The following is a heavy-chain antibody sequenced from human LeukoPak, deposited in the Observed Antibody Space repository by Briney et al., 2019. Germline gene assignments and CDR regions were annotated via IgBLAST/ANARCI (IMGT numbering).Heavy chain of an antibody. CDR3: ARGTAMYGYMDV. J-gene: IGHJ6*03. D-gene: IGHD5-18*01. CDR1: GYTFTGYY. V-gene: IGHV1-2*06. CDR2: INPNSGGT. Sequence: ASVKVSCKASGYTFTGYYMHWVRQAPGQGLEWMGRINPNSGGTNYAQKFQGRVTMTRDTSISTAYMELSRLRSDDTAVYYCARGTAMYGYMDVWGKGTTVTISS.